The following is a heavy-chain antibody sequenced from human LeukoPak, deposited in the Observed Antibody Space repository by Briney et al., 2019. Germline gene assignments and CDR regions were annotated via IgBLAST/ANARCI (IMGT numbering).Heavy chain of an antibody. CDR3: AKETVVARGAFDY. D-gene: IGHD3-22*01. CDR2: IRYDGSNK. V-gene: IGHV3-30*02. Sequence: GGSLRLSCAASGFTSSSYGMHWVRQAPGQGLEWVAFIRYDGSNKYYADSAKGRFTISRDNSKNTLYLQMNSLRAEDTAVYYCAKETVVARGAFDYRGQGALVTVSS. J-gene: IGHJ4*02. CDR1: GFTSSSYG.